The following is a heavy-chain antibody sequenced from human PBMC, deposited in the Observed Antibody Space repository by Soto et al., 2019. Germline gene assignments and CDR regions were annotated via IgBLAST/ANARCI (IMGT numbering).Heavy chain of an antibody. J-gene: IGHJ4*02. D-gene: IGHD4-17*01. V-gene: IGHV4-34*01. CDR1: GRSFSAYY. Sequence: SETLSLTCAVYGRSFSAYYWSWIRQSPGKGLEWIGEINHSGSTNYNPSLKSRVTISVDTSKNQFSLKLSSVTAADTAVYYCASAEPRHDYGGNSISYWGQGTLVTVSS. CDR3: ASAEPRHDYGGNSISY. CDR2: INHSGST.